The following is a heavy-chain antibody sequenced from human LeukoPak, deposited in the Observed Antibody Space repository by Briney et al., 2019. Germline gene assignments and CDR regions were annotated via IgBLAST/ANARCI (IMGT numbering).Heavy chain of an antibody. J-gene: IGHJ4*02. CDR1: GFTFNIYA. Sequence: SGGSLRLSCAASGFTFNIYAMNWVRQAPGKGLEWVSTISGSGGSTYYADSVKGRFTISRDSSKNTLYLQMNSLTAEDTAVYYCAKGSRSLVVTAINFDYWGQGTLVTVSS. V-gene: IGHV3-23*01. CDR2: ISGSGGST. CDR3: AKGSRSLVVTAINFDY. D-gene: IGHD2-21*02.